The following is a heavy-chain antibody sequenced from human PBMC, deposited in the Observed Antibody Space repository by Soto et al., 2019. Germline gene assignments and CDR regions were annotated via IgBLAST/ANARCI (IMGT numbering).Heavy chain of an antibody. V-gene: IGHV3-48*01. CDR1: GFTFSSYS. J-gene: IGHJ4*01. CDR3: ARDKGRSPLDY. CDR2: ISSSSSTI. D-gene: IGHD2-15*01. Sequence: EVQLLESGGGLVQPGRSLRLSCAASGFTFSSYSMNWVRQAPGKGLEWVSYISSSSSTIYYADSVKGRFTISRDNAKNSLYLHIHSLRAEDTAVYYCARDKGRSPLDYCGPGTLVTVSS.